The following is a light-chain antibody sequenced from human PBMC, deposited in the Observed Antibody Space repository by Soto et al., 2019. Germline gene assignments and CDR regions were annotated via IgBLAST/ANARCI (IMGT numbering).Light chain of an antibody. CDR2: DAS. V-gene: IGKV1-5*01. Sequence: DIQMAQSPSTLSASVGGRVTITCRASQSIRRRLAWYQQKPGKAPNLLIYDASSLESGVPSRFSGGGSGTEFTLTISSLQPEDFATYYCQQYNTYQWTFGQGTKVELK. CDR1: QSIRRR. CDR3: QQYNTYQWT. J-gene: IGKJ1*01.